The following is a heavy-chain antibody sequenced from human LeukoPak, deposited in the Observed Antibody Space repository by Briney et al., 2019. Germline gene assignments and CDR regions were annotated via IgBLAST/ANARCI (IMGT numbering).Heavy chain of an antibody. CDR2: INPNSGGT. V-gene: IGHV1-2*02. CDR3: AKDWYLRGVIRIFDY. CDR1: GYTFTGYY. Sequence: ASVKVSCKASGYTFTGYYMHWVRQAPGQGLEWMGWINPNSGGTNYAQKFQGRVTMTRDTSISTAYMELSRLRADDTAVYYCAKDWYLRGVIRIFDYWGQGTQVTVSS. D-gene: IGHD3-10*02. J-gene: IGHJ4*02.